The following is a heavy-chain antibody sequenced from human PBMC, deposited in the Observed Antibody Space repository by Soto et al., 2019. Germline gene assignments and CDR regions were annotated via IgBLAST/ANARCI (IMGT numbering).Heavy chain of an antibody. J-gene: IGHJ5*02. D-gene: IGHD4-17*01. Sequence: GGAGKVACMASGYTFTSYAMNWVRQAPGQRLAWMGWINAGNGNTKYSQKFQGRVTITRDTSASTAYMELSSMKSEDTAVYYCALGTYGDYPGALPNWYDPWGQGTLVSVS. CDR2: INAGNGNT. V-gene: IGHV1-3*01. CDR1: GYTFTSYA. CDR3: ALGTYGDYPGALPNWYDP.